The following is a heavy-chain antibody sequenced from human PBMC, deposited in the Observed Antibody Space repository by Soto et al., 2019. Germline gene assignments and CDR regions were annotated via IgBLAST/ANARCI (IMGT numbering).Heavy chain of an antibody. J-gene: IGHJ5*02. CDR1: GGSISSYY. D-gene: IGHD6-6*01. Sequence: SETLSLTCTVSGGSISSYYWSWIRQPPGKGLEWIGYIYYSGSTNYNPTLKSRVTISVDTSKNQFSLKLSSVTAADTAVYYCARQSHSSSSPWFDPWGQGTLVTVSS. CDR2: IYYSGST. CDR3: ARQSHSSSSPWFDP. V-gene: IGHV4-59*08.